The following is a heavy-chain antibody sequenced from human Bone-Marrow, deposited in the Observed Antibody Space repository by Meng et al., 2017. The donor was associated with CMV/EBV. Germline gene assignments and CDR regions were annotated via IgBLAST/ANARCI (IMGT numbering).Heavy chain of an antibody. V-gene: IGHV3-23*01. CDR2: ISGSGGST. J-gene: IGHJ5*02. CDR3: AKESELGWFDP. D-gene: IGHD7-27*01. CDR1: GFTFSSYS. Sequence: GESQKISCAASGFTFSSYSMNWVRQAPGKGLEWVSAISGSGGSTYYADSVKGRFTISRDNSKNTLYLQMNSLRAEDTAVYYCAKESELGWFDPWGQGTLVTVSS.